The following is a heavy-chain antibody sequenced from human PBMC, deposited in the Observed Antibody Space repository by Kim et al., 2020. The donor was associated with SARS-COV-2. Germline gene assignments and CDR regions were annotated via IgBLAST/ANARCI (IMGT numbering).Heavy chain of an antibody. CDR1: GFTFSSYA. Sequence: GGSLRLSCAASGFTFSSYAMSWVRQAPGQGLEWVSAISGSGGSTYYADSVQGRFTISRDNSKNTLYLQMNSLRAEDTAVYYCAKVRARLLGYYYYGMDVWGQGTTVTVSS. D-gene: IGHD2-8*02. CDR2: ISGSGGST. CDR3: AKVRARLLGYYYYGMDV. J-gene: IGHJ6*02. V-gene: IGHV3-23*01.